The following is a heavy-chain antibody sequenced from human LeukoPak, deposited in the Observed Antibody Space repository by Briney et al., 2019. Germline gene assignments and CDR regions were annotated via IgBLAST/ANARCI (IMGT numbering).Heavy chain of an antibody. Sequence: ASVTVSCTASGYTFTSYDINWVRQATGQGLEWMGWMNPNSGNTGYAQKFQGRVTMTRNTSISTAYMELSSLRSEDTAVYYCARGDSHENPTGNAFDYWGQGTLVTVSS. CDR2: MNPNSGNT. CDR1: GYTFTSYD. J-gene: IGHJ4*02. V-gene: IGHV1-8*01. CDR3: ARGDSHENPTGNAFDY. D-gene: IGHD1-14*01.